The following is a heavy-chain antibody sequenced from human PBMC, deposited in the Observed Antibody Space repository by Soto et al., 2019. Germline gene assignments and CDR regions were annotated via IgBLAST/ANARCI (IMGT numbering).Heavy chain of an antibody. CDR3: ARQPQRITIAPT. CDR1: GGSISSSSYY. J-gene: IGHJ4*02. D-gene: IGHD3-3*01. V-gene: IGHV4-39*01. Sequence: QLQLQESGPGLVKPSETLSLTCTVSGGSISSSSYYWGWIRQPPGKGLEWIGSIYYSGSTYYNPSLQSRVTRSVATSKNQFSLKLSSVTAADPAVYYCARQPQRITIAPTRGPGTLVTVSS. CDR2: IYYSGST.